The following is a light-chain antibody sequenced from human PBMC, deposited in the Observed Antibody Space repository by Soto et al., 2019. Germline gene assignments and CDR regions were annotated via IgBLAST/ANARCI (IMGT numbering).Light chain of an antibody. CDR3: QQYGSSLGLT. Sequence: EIVLTQSPGTLSLSPGERATLSCRASQSVSSSYLAWYQQKPGQAPRLVIYGASGRATGIPDRFSGSGSRTDFTLPISRLESEDFAVYYCQQYGSSLGLTFGGGTKVEIK. V-gene: IGKV3-20*01. CDR2: GAS. CDR1: QSVSSSY. J-gene: IGKJ4*01.